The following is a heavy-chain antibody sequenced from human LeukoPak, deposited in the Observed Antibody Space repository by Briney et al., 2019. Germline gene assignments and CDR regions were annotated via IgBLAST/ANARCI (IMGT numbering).Heavy chain of an antibody. CDR1: GGSISNKY. CDR3: ARGLKFFRTIDY. CDR2: IYYSGST. V-gene: IGHV4-59*12. J-gene: IGHJ4*02. Sequence: SETLSLTCTVSGGSISNKYWSWIRQPPGKGLEWIGYIYYSGSTNYNPSLKSRVTISVDTSKNQFSLKLSSVTAADTAVYYCARGLKFFRTIDYWGQGTLVTVSS.